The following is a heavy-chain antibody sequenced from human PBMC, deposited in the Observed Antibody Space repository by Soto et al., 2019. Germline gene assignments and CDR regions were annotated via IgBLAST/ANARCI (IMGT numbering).Heavy chain of an antibody. V-gene: IGHV3-21*01. J-gene: IGHJ5*02. CDR1: GFPFSTTD. Sequence: GGSLRLSCAASGFPFSTTDMSWVRQAPGKGLEWVSHISGSSIYIHYADSVRGRFTISRDNAKNSVYLQMDSLRVEDTAVYYCAREGALKPFSSWGQGALVTVSS. CDR2: ISGSSIYI. CDR3: AREGALKPFSS.